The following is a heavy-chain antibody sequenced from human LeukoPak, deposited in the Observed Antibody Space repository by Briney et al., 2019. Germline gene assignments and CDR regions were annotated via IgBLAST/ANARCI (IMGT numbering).Heavy chain of an antibody. CDR3: AGALGYCSGGSCYPSGS. D-gene: IGHD2-15*01. Sequence: ASVKVSCKASGYTFTSYDINWVRQATGQGLEWMGWMNPNSGNTGYAQKFQGRVTMTRNTSISTAYMELSSLRSEDTAVYYCAGALGYCSGGSCYPSGSWGQGTLVTVSS. V-gene: IGHV1-8*01. J-gene: IGHJ4*02. CDR1: GYTFTSYD. CDR2: MNPNSGNT.